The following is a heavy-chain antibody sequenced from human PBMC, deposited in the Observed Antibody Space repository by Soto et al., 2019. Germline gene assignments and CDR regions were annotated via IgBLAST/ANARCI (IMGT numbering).Heavy chain of an antibody. J-gene: IGHJ6*04. CDR3: ARQKNLLWFFDD. V-gene: IGHV4-39*01. CDR1: GGSISNSHYY. D-gene: IGHD3-10*01. Sequence: QLQLQESGPGLVKPSETLSLTCAVSGGSISNSHYYWGWIRQPPGKGLEWVGSVYFSGSTYYHPSLKSRLTISVDTSKNQFSLNLSSVTAADTAIYYCARQKNLLWFFDDWGKGTTVTVSS. CDR2: VYFSGST.